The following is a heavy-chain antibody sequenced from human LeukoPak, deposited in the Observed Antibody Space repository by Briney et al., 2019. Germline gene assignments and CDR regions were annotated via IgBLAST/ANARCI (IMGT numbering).Heavy chain of an antibody. D-gene: IGHD3-10*01. CDR1: GGTFSSYA. V-gene: IGHV1-69*13. Sequence: SVKASCKASGGTFSSYAISWVRQAPGQGLEWMGGIIPIFGTANYAQKFQGRVTITADESTSTAYMELSSLRSEDTAVYYCARDSTDYYGSGRFSGGDYFDYWGQGTLVTVSS. J-gene: IGHJ4*02. CDR2: IIPIFGTA. CDR3: ARDSTDYYGSGRFSGGDYFDY.